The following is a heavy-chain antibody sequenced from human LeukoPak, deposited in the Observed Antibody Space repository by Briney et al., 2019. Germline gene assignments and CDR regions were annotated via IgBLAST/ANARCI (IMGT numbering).Heavy chain of an antibody. D-gene: IGHD3-10*01. Sequence: ASVKVSCKVSGYTLTELSMHWVRQAPGKGLEWMGGFDPEDGETIYAQKFQGRVTMTEDTSTDTAYMELSSLRSEDTAVYYCATTITMVRGVTYNWFDPWGQGTLVTVSS. CDR1: GYTLTELS. CDR2: FDPEDGET. J-gene: IGHJ5*02. CDR3: ATTITMVRGVTYNWFDP. V-gene: IGHV1-24*01.